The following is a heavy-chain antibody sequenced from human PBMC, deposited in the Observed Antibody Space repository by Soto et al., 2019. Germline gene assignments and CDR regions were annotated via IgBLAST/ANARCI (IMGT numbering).Heavy chain of an antibody. J-gene: IGHJ1*01. CDR3: ARDGGDADTFFQH. V-gene: IGHV3-74*01. Sequence: EVQLVKSGGGLVQPGGSLRLSCAASGFTFSSYWMHWVRQVPGKGLVWVSRIKSDGSSTSYADSVKGRFTISRDNAKNTLYLQLNSLRAEDTAVYYCARDGGDADTFFQHWGQGTLVTVSS. CDR1: GFTFSSYW. CDR2: IKSDGSST. D-gene: IGHD2-21*02.